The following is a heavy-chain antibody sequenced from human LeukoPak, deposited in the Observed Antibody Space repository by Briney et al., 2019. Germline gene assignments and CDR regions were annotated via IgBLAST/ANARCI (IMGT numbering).Heavy chain of an antibody. CDR1: GFTFSDYS. Sequence: GGSLRLSCAASGFTFSDYSMNWVRQAPGKGLEWVSYINGDSRTIYYADSVKGRFTISRDNAKNSLYLQMNSLRAEDTAVYYCAKTIAAEWGYFDYWGQETLVTVSS. V-gene: IGHV3-48*04. J-gene: IGHJ4*02. CDR3: AKTIAAEWGYFDY. CDR2: INGDSRTI. D-gene: IGHD6-13*01.